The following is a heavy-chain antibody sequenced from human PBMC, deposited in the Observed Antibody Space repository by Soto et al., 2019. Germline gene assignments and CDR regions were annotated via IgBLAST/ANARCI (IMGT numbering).Heavy chain of an antibody. CDR3: ARDRNYFDSSGYHGY. Sequence: GGSLRLSCAASGFTFSSYSMNWVRQAPGKGLEWVSSISSSSSYIYYADSVKGRFTISRDNAKSSLYLQMNSLRAEDTAVYYCARDRNYFDSSGYHGYWGQGTLVTVSS. D-gene: IGHD3-22*01. J-gene: IGHJ4*02. CDR1: GFTFSSYS. V-gene: IGHV3-21*01. CDR2: ISSSSSYI.